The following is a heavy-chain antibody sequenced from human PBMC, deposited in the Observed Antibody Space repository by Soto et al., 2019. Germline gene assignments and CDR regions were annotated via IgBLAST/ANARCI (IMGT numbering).Heavy chain of an antibody. Sequence: SETLSLTCSVSGGSISSSSYYWGWIRQSPGKGLDWIGNIYYSGTTYYHPSLKSRISISIDTSKNQFSLTVTSVTAADTGVYFCVRQRRVTVGEIDNWGRGTLVTVSS. J-gene: IGHJ4*02. V-gene: IGHV4-39*01. D-gene: IGHD4-17*01. CDR2: IYYSGTT. CDR1: GGSISSSSYY. CDR3: VRQRRVTVGEIDN.